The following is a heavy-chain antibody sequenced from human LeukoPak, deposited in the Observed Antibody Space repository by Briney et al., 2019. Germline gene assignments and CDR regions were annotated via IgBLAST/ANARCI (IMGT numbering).Heavy chain of an antibody. V-gene: IGHV4-34*01. CDR1: GVSFSSYY. D-gene: IGHD6-13*01. CDR3: ARGVYSSSWYGY. Sequence: SETLSLTCAVYGVSFSSYYLSWIRQPPGKGLEWIGEINHSGRTKYNAYLMSRVTISFDAYANQFPLKLSYMLTADAAAYYCARGVYSSSWYGYWGEGTLVSASS. J-gene: IGHJ4*02. CDR2: INHSGRT.